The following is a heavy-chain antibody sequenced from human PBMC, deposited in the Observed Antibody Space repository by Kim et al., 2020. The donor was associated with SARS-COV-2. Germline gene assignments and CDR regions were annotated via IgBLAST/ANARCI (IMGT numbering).Heavy chain of an antibody. J-gene: IGHJ5*02. CDR3: ARDFFLHDYSGGYWFDP. CDR1: GFTFSSYS. D-gene: IGHD4-4*01. CDR2: ISSSSSYI. Sequence: GGSLRLSCAASGFTFSSYSMNWVRQAPGKGLEWVSSISSSSSYIYYADSVKGRFTISRDNAKNSLYLQMNSLRAEDTAVYYCARDFFLHDYSGGYWFDPWGQGTLVTVSS. V-gene: IGHV3-21*01.